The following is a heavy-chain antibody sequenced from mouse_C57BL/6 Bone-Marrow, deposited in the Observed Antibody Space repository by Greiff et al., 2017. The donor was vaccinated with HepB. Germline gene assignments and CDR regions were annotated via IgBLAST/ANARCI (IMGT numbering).Heavy chain of an antibody. J-gene: IGHJ3*01. V-gene: IGHV1-7*01. CDR1: GYTFTSYW. CDR3: ASIYYGNWGFAY. Sequence: VQLQESGAELAKPGASVKLSCKASGYTFTSYWMHWVNQRPGQGLEWIGYINPSSGYTKYNQKFKDKATLTADKSSSTAYMQLSSLTYEDSAVYYCASIYYGNWGFAYWGQGTLVTVSA. D-gene: IGHD2-1*01. CDR2: INPSSGYT.